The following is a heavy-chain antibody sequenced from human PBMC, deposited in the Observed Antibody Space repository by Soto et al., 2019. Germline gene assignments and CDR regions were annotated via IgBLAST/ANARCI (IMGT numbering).Heavy chain of an antibody. CDR2: IIPIFGTA. J-gene: IGHJ6*02. CDR3: ARSYCTNGVCYNAAEYYYYGMDV. V-gene: IGHV1-69*13. D-gene: IGHD2-8*01. CDR1: GGTFSSYA. Sequence: SVKVSCKASGGTFSSYAISWVRQAPGQGLEWMGGIIPIFGTANYAQKFQGRVTITADESTSTAYMELSSLRSEDTAVYYRARSYCTNGVCYNAAEYYYYGMDVWGQGTTVTVSS.